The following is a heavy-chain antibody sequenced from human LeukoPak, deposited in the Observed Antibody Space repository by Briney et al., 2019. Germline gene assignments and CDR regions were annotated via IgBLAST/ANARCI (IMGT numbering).Heavy chain of an antibody. CDR2: MKSNSGDT. CDR3: ARGEYSSSWYPFDN. D-gene: IGHD6-13*01. V-gene: IGHV1-8*01. J-gene: IGHJ4*02. Sequence: EASAKVSCKTSGYTFTGYDINWVRQAPGQGLEWMGWMKSNSGDTHFAQKFQGRVTMTRNTSISTAFMELSSLRSEDTAVYYCARGEYSSSWYPFDNWGQGSLVTVSS. CDR1: GYTFTGYD.